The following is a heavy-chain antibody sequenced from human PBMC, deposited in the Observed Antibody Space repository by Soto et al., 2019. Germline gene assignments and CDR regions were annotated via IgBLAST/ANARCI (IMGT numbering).Heavy chain of an antibody. V-gene: IGHV4-39*01. CDR1: GISLNSSLYY. Sequence: SETLSLTCPCAGISLNSSLYYLSWIRQPPGKGLEWIGSMFYGVSTYYNPSLKSRVTVSVDTSKNQFSLNLRSVTAADTAVYYCARLPSRHLVDYWGQGTLVTVSS. CDR2: MFYGVST. CDR3: ARLPSRHLVDY. D-gene: IGHD3-3*02. J-gene: IGHJ4*02.